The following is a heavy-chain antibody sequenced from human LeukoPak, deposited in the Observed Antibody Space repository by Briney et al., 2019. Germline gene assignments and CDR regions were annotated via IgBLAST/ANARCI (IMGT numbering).Heavy chain of an antibody. CDR3: ARGGLGGYCSSTSCSDYGMDV. J-gene: IGHJ6*04. D-gene: IGHD2-2*03. CDR1: GGSFSGYY. Sequence: PSETLSLTCAVYGGSFSGYYWSWIRQPPGKGLEWIGEINHSGSTNYNPSLKSRVTISVDTSKSQFSLKLSSVTAADTAVYYCARGGLGGYCSSTSCSDYGMDVWGKGTTVTVSS. CDR2: INHSGST. V-gene: IGHV4-34*01.